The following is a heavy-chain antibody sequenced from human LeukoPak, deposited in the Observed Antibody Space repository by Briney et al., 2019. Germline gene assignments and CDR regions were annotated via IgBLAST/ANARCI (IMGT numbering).Heavy chain of an antibody. V-gene: IGHV3-33*01. D-gene: IGHD6-13*01. CDR1: GFTFSSYG. CDR2: IWYDGSNK. Sequence: GGSLRLSCAASGFTFSSYGMYWVRQAPGKGLEWVAVIWYDGSNKYYADSVKGRFTISRDNSKNTLYLQMNSLRAEDTAVYYCARAIAAAGLGFDYWGQGTLVTVSS. J-gene: IGHJ4*02. CDR3: ARAIAAAGLGFDY.